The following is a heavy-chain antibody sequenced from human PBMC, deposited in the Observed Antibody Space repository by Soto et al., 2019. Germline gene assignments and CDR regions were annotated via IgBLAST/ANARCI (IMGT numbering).Heavy chain of an antibody. J-gene: IGHJ6*02. Sequence: SVKVSCKASGYSFTTYAIHWVRQAPGQGLEWMGGIIPIFGTANYAQKFQGRVTITADESTSTAYMELSSLRSEDTAVYYCASIVATIVGDYYYYGMDVWGQGTTVTVSS. D-gene: IGHD5-12*01. CDR3: ASIVATIVGDYYYYGMDV. CDR1: GYSFTTYA. CDR2: IIPIFGTA. V-gene: IGHV1-69*13.